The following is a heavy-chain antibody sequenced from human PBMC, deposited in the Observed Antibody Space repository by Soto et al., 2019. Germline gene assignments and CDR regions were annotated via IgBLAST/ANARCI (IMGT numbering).Heavy chain of an antibody. J-gene: IGHJ4*02. CDR1: GLTLSGYG. D-gene: IGHD4-17*01. V-gene: IGHV3-7*01. Sequence: EVQLVESGGGLVQPGGSLRLSCAASGLTLSGYGMNWVRQAPGKGLEWVASIREDASEKYYVDSVKGRFTISRDNAKSTLYLQMDSLRAEDTAVYYFTRDISTVTNWGQGTLVTVSS. CDR3: TRDISTVTN. CDR2: IREDASEK.